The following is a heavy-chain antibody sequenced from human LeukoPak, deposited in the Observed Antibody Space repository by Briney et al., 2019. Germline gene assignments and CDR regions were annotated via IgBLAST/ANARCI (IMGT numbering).Heavy chain of an antibody. V-gene: IGHV3-33*06. CDR3: AKDRVGAPNDAFDI. D-gene: IGHD1-26*01. Sequence: GGSLRLSCAASGFTFSSYGMHWVRQAPGKGLGWVGVIWYDGSNKYYADSVKGRFTISRDNSKNTLYLQMNSLRAEDTALYYCAKDRVGAPNDAFDIWGQGTMVTVSS. CDR1: GFTFSSYG. J-gene: IGHJ3*02. CDR2: IWYDGSNK.